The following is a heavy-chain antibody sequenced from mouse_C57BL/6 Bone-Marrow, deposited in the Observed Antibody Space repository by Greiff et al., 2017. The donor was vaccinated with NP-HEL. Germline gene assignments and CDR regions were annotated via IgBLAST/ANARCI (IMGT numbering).Heavy chain of an antibody. D-gene: IGHD2-4*01. J-gene: IGHJ4*01. Sequence: EVQLQESGGGLVQPGGSLSLSCAASGFTFTDYYMSWVRQPPGKALEWVGFIRNKANGYTIEYSASVKGRFTISRDNSQSSLYLQMNALRAEDSATYYCARSIYYDYADDPFYGMDYWGQGTSVTVSS. CDR1: GFTFTDYY. CDR2: IRNKANGYTI. V-gene: IGHV7-3*01. CDR3: ARSIYYDYADDPFYGMDY.